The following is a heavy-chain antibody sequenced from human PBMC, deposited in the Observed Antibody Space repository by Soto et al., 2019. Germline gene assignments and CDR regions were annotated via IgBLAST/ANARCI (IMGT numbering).Heavy chain of an antibody. CDR3: ARDHVNLGIDYHYGMDV. J-gene: IGHJ6*02. D-gene: IGHD7-27*01. CDR2: IIPIFGTA. CDR1: GGTFSSYA. Sequence: QVQLVQSGAEVKKPGSSVKVSCKASGGTFSSYAISWVRQAPGQGLEWMGGIIPIFGTANYAQKFQGRVTITADESTSKAYMELSSLRSEDKAVYYCARDHVNLGIDYHYGMDVWGQGTPVTVSS. V-gene: IGHV1-69*01.